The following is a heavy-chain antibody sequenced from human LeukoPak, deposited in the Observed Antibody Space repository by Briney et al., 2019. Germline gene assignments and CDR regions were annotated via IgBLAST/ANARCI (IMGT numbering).Heavy chain of an antibody. CDR1: GGSISSYY. D-gene: IGHD2-15*01. CDR2: IYYSGST. Sequence: SETLSLTCTVSGGSISSYYWSWIRQPPGKGLEWTGYIYYSGSTNYNPSLKSRVTISVDTSKNQFSLKLSSVTAADTAVYYCARHIRRSSSLDYWGQGTLVTVSS. CDR3: ARHIRRSSSLDY. V-gene: IGHV4-59*08. J-gene: IGHJ4*02.